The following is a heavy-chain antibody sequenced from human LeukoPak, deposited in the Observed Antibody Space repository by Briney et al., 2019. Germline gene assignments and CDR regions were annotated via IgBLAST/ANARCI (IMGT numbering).Heavy chain of an antibody. CDR1: GYSFTSYW. V-gene: IGHV5-51*01. CDR3: ARRAYSSTPDNAFDI. J-gene: IGHJ3*02. CDR2: IYPGDSDT. Sequence: RGESLKISCKGSGYSFTSYWIGWVRQMPGKGLEWMGIIYPGDSDTRYSPSFQGQVTISADKSISTAYLQWSSLKASDTAMYYCARRAYSSTPDNAFDIWGQGTMVTVSS. D-gene: IGHD6-13*01.